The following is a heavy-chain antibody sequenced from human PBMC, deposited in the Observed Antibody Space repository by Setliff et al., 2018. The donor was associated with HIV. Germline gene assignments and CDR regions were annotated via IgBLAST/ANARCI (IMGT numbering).Heavy chain of an antibody. CDR3: ARSSRTSPYWLDY. Sequence: SETLSLTCSVSGGSINNDIYFWTWIRQHPGKGLEWIGYIYYSGNTYYHPSLKSRFTISVDTSKNQFSLRLTSVTAADTARYFCARSSRTSPYWLDYWGQGIPVTVSS. CDR1: GGSINNDIYF. J-gene: IGHJ4*02. CDR2: IYYSGNT. V-gene: IGHV4-31*03. D-gene: IGHD6-6*01.